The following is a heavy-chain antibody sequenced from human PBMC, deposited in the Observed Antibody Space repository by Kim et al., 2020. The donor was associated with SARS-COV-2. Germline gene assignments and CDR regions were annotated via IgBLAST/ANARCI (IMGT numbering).Heavy chain of an antibody. CDR3: ARDLGAFYSGSDY. Sequence: NSAQKVQDRVTLTTDTSKRTAYMEMTSLTPDDTAVYYCARDLGAFYSGSDYWGQGTLVIVSS. V-gene: IGHV1-18*01. J-gene: IGHJ4*02. D-gene: IGHD1-26*01.